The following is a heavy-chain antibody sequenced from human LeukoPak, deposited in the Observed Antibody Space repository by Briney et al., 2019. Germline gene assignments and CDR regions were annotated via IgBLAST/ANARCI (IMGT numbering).Heavy chain of an antibody. Sequence: SVKVSCKASGGIFSRYAISWVRQAPGQGLEWMGGIVPLFGTANYAQRFQGRLTITADESTRTAYMELSSLRSEDTAIYYCAREWDFDSSGFYYYYWGQGTLVTVSS. V-gene: IGHV1-69*01. J-gene: IGHJ4*02. CDR3: AREWDFDSSGFYYYY. D-gene: IGHD3-22*01. CDR1: GGIFSRYA. CDR2: IVPLFGTA.